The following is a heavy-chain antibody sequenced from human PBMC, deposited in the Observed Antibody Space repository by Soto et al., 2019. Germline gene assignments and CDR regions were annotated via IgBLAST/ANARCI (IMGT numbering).Heavy chain of an antibody. D-gene: IGHD1-26*01. CDR2: ISYDGSNK. CDR3: ARVLRGGSYPPHFDY. Sequence: QAGGSLRLSCAASGFTFSSYAMHWVRQAPGKGLEWVAVISYDGSNKYYADSVKGRFTISRDNSKNTLYLQMNSLRAEDTAVYYCARVLRGGSYPPHFDYWGQGTLVTVSS. V-gene: IGHV3-30-3*01. J-gene: IGHJ4*02. CDR1: GFTFSSYA.